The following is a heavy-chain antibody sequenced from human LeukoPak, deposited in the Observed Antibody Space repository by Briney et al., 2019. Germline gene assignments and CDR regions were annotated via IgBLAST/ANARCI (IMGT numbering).Heavy chain of an antibody. Sequence: PGGSLRLSCTVPGLTFSSFTMNWVRQGPGKGLEWVASISNSGDYISYADSLKGRFTISRDNAKNSLFLQMSSLRAEDTAVYYCAREMYAGWYFAFDIWGQGTMVTVSS. J-gene: IGHJ3*02. CDR1: GLTFSSFT. CDR2: ISNSGDYI. V-gene: IGHV3-21*01. D-gene: IGHD6-19*01. CDR3: AREMYAGWYFAFDI.